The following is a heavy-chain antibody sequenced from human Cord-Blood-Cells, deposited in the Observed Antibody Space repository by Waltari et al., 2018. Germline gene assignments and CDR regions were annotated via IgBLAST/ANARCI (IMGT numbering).Heavy chain of an antibody. V-gene: IGHV4-34*01. D-gene: IGHD5-12*01. CDR3: ARGRGTVWWLPTRAVWFDP. CDR1: GGSFSGYY. J-gene: IGHJ5*02. CDR2: INHRRST. Sequence: QVQLQQWGAGLLKPSETLSLTCAVYGGSFSGYYWSWIRQPPGKGLEWIGEINHRRSTNDNPSLKSRFTISVDTSKNQCSLKLSSVTAADTAVYYCARGRGTVWWLPTRAVWFDPWGQGTLVTVSS.